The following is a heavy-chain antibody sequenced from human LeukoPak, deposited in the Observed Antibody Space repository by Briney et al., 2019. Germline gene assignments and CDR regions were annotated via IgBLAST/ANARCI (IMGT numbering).Heavy chain of an antibody. CDR2: IIPIFGTA. V-gene: IGHV1-69*05. D-gene: IGHD3-22*01. CDR3: ARTNVNYYDSSGYDDAFDI. Sequence: GASVKVSCKASGGTFSSYAISWVRQAPGQGLEWMGGIIPIFGTANYAQKFQGRVTITTDESTSTAYMELSSLRSEDTAVYYCARTNVNYYDSSGYDDAFDIRGQGTMVTVSS. CDR1: GGTFSSYA. J-gene: IGHJ3*02.